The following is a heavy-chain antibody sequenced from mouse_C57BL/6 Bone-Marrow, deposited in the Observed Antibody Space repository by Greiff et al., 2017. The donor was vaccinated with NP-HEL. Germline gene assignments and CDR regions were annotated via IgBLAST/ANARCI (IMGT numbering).Heavy chain of an antibody. CDR1: GFTFSDFY. V-gene: IGHV7-1*01. CDR3: ARDGGTVRYFDV. D-gene: IGHD2-14*01. J-gene: IGHJ1*03. CDR2: SRNKANDYTT. Sequence: EVMLVESGGGLVQSGRSLRLSCATSGFTFSDFYMEWVRQAPGKGLEWIAASRNKANDYTTEYSASVKGRFIVSRDTSQSILYLQMNALRAEDTAIYYCARDGGTVRYFDVWGTGTTVTVSS.